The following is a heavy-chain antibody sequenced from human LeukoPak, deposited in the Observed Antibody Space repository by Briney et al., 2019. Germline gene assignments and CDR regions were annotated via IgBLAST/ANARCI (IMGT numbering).Heavy chain of an antibody. Sequence: SVKVSCKASGHTFTNYGITWVRQAPGQGLEWMGGIIPIFGTANYAQKFQGRVTITADESTSTAYMELSSLRSEDTAVYYCARSRNYYDSTGYVDYWGQGTLVTVSS. J-gene: IGHJ4*02. CDR3: ARSRNYYDSTGYVDY. CDR2: IIPIFGTA. D-gene: IGHD3-22*01. CDR1: GHTFTNYG. V-gene: IGHV1-69*13.